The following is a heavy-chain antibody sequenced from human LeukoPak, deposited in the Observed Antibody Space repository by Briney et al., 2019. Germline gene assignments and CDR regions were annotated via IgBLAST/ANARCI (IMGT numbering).Heavy chain of an antibody. CDR3: ARSFGYGVDAFDI. CDR1: GFPFSDYG. Sequence: PGGSLRLSCAASGFPFSDYGMYWVRQAPGKGLEWLAVISHDGSNKYYADSVKGRITISRDNSMNTLYLQMNSLRAEDTAVYYCARSFGYGVDAFDIWGQGTMVTVSS. J-gene: IGHJ3*02. CDR2: ISHDGSNK. V-gene: IGHV3-30*03. D-gene: IGHD5-18*01.